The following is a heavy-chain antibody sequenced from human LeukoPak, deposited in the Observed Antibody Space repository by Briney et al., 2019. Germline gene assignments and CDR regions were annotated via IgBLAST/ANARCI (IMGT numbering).Heavy chain of an antibody. CDR1: GGSFSGYY. CDR3: ARTGAVAVPFDY. J-gene: IGHJ4*02. Sequence: SETLSLTCAVYGGSFSGYYWSWIRQPPGKGLEWIGEINHSESTNYNPSLKSRVTISVDTSKNQFSLKLSSVTAADTAVYYCARTGAVAVPFDYWGQGTLVTVSS. CDR2: INHSEST. D-gene: IGHD6-19*01. V-gene: IGHV4-34*01.